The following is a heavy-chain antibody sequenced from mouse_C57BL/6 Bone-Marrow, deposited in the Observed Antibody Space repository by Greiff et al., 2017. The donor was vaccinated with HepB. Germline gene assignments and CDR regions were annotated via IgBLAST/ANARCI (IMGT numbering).Heavy chain of an antibody. V-gene: IGHV5-16*01. Sequence: EVNVVESEGGLVQPGSSMKLSCTASGFTFSDYYMAWVRQVPEKGLEWVANINYDGSSTYYLDSLKSRFIISRDNAKNILYLQMSSLKSEDTATYYCARAYYDYDSYWYFDVWGTGTTVTVSS. D-gene: IGHD2-4*01. CDR2: INYDGSST. CDR1: GFTFSDYY. J-gene: IGHJ1*03. CDR3: ARAYYDYDSYWYFDV.